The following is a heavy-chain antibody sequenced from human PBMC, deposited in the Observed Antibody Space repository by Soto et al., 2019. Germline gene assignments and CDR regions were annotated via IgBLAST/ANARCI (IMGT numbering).Heavy chain of an antibody. CDR2: IWYDGSNK. CDR1: GFTFSSYG. V-gene: IGHV3-33*01. J-gene: IGHJ4*02. Sequence: GGSLRLSCAASGFTFSSYGMHWVRQAPGKGLEWVAVIWYDGSNKYYADSVKGRFTISRDNSKNTLYLQMNSLRAEHTAVYYCARDHYYDSSGYYLVGNDYWGQGTLVTVSS. D-gene: IGHD3-22*01. CDR3: ARDHYYDSSGYYLVGNDY.